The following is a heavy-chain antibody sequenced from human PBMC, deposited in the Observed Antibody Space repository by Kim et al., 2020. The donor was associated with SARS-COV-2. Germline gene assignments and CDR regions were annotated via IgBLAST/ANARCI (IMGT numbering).Heavy chain of an antibody. CDR2: ISWNSDSI. CDR3: AKSSRAHYDFWSGFHYA. Sequence: GGSLRLSCSASGFTFDDYAIHWVRQAPGKGLEWVSGISWNSDSIAYAGSVKGRFTISRDNARNSLYLQMDSLRPEDTALYYCAKSSRAHYDFWSGFHYA. V-gene: IGHV3-9*01. D-gene: IGHD3-3*01. CDR1: GFTFDDYA. J-gene: IGHJ3*01.